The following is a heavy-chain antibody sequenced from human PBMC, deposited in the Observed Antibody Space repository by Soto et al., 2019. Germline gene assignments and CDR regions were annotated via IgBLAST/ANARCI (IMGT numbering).Heavy chain of an antibody. Sequence: PGGSLRLSCAASGFTFSSYGMHWVRQAPGKGLEWVAVISYDGSNKYYADSVKGRFTISRDNSKNTLYLQMNSLRAEDTAVYYCAKKSGIAAKMIRGRDYYYYGMDVWGQGTTVTVS. J-gene: IGHJ6*02. CDR2: ISYDGSNK. D-gene: IGHD6-13*01. CDR1: GFTFSSYG. V-gene: IGHV3-30*18. CDR3: AKKSGIAAKMIRGRDYYYYGMDV.